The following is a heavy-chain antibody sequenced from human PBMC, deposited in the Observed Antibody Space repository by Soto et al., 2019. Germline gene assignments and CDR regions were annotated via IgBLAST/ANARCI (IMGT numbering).Heavy chain of an antibody. Sequence: GGSLRLSCAASGFTSSSYAMHWVRQAPGKGLEWVAVISYDGSNKYYADSVKGRFTISRDNSKNTLYLQMNSLRAEDTAVYYCARDFITGTTPVFDYWGQGTLVTVSS. J-gene: IGHJ4*02. D-gene: IGHD1-7*01. CDR2: ISYDGSNK. CDR3: ARDFITGTTPVFDY. V-gene: IGHV3-30-3*01. CDR1: GFTSSSYA.